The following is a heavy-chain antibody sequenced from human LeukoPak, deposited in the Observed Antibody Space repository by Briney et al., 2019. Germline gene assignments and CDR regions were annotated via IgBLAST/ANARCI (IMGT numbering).Heavy chain of an antibody. J-gene: IGHJ6*02. CDR1: GFTFRGYA. D-gene: IGHD1-26*01. Sequence: PGRSLRLSCAASGFTFRGYAMHWVRQAPGKGLEWVALMSYDGTKKYYADSVKGRFTISRDNSKNTLYLQMNSLRAEDTAVYYCATRGPHGVGATPIGYYYGMDVWGQGTTVTVSS. CDR3: ATRGPHGVGATPIGYYYGMDV. V-gene: IGHV3-30*07. CDR2: MSYDGTKK.